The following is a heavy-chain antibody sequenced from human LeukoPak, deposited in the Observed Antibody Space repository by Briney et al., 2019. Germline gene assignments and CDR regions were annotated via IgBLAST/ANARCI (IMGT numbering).Heavy chain of an antibody. J-gene: IGHJ4*02. CDR3: AKVPILVVSGGARVDC. CDR1: GFTFRTYA. CDR2: ISGSGGTT. D-gene: IGHD2-21*01. Sequence: GGSLRLSCAASGFTFRTYAMSWVRQAPGKGLEWVSAISGSGGTTYYADSVKGRFTISRDNSKNMLYLQMNSQRAEHTAVYYCAKVPILVVSGGARVDCWGQGTLVTVSS. V-gene: IGHV3-23*01.